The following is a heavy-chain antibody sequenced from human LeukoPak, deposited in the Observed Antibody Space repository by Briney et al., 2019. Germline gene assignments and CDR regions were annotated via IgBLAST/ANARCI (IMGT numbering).Heavy chain of an antibody. D-gene: IGHD1-26*01. Sequence: SETLSLTCAVYGGSFSGYYWSWIRQPPGKGLEWIGEINHSGSTNSNPSLKSRVTISVDTSKNQFSLKLSSVTAAATAVYYCASLPRGSYYFGSRDAFDIWGQGTMVTVSS. CDR3: ASLPRGSYYFGSRDAFDI. CDR2: INHSGST. V-gene: IGHV4-34*01. J-gene: IGHJ3*02. CDR1: GGSFSGYY.